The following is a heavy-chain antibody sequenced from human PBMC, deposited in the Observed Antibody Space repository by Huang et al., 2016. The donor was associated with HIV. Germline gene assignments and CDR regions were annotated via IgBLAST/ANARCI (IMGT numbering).Heavy chain of an antibody. CDR2: IYESGTT. Sequence: QLQLQESGPGLVKPSETLSLTCSVSGCSISSSSYYGGWIRQPPAKGLEWFGSIYESGTTYYTPSLKSRGTQSVDTSKNQCSLKWRSVTAAETDVYYCAGQSRIVGIPAAPLRFDPWGQGTLVSVSS. CDR3: AGQSRIVGIPAAPLRFDP. V-gene: IGHV4-39*01. CDR1: GCSISSSSYY. J-gene: IGHJ5*02. D-gene: IGHD6-13*01.